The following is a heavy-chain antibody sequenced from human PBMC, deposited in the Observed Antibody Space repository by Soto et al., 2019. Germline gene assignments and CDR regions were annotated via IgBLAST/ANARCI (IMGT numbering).Heavy chain of an antibody. CDR2: IYWDDDQ. D-gene: IGHD2-8*01. J-gene: IGHJ4*02. Sequence: QITLKESGPTRVKPTQTLTLTCTFSGFSLSTSGVGVGWIRQPPGKALEWLGFIYWDDDQRYNPSLKSRPTTTQDXXNXQXXLTITHVAPVDTATYYWAHRLYPYGRALAPGMFDSWSQGTQVTVSS. CDR3: AHRLYPYGRALAPGMFDS. V-gene: IGHV2-5*02. CDR1: GFSLSTSGVG.